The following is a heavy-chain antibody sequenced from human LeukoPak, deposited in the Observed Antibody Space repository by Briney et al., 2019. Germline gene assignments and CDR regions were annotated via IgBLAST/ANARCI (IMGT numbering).Heavy chain of an antibody. V-gene: IGHV3-30-3*01. J-gene: IGHJ4*02. D-gene: IGHD7-27*01. CDR1: GFTFSSYA. Sequence: GGSLRLSCAASGFTFSSYAMHWVRQAPGKGLEWVAVISYDGSNKYYADSVKGRFTISRDNSKNTLYLQMNSLRAEDTAVYSCARLAWGRLDYWGQGTLVTVSP. CDR2: ISYDGSNK. CDR3: ARLAWGRLDY.